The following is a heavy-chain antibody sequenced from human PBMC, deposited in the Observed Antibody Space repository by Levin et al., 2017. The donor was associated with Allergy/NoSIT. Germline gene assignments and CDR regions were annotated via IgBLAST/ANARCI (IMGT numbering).Heavy chain of an antibody. CDR2: IGSGDGNT. D-gene: IGHD6-19*01. V-gene: IGHV3-23*01. Sequence: PGGSLRLSCAASGFTFFSYAMNWVRQAPGKGLEWVSSIGSGDGNTHYADTVKGRFTMSRDNYKNMLYLQMDSLRAEDTAVYYCVKDVSGWPLYWGKGTLVSVSS. J-gene: IGHJ4*02. CDR1: GFTFFSYA. CDR3: VKDVSGWPLY.